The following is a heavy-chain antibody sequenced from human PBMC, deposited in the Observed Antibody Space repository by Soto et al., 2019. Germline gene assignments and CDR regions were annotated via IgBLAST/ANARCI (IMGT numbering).Heavy chain of an antibody. D-gene: IGHD6-13*01. V-gene: IGHV1-8*02. CDR2: MNPNSGNT. Sequence: GASVKVSCKASGYTFTSYGINWVRQATGQGLEWMGWMNPNSGNTGYAQKFQGRVTMTRNTSISTAYMKLSSVTAADTAVYYCARDHTQLAAAGSSGTYYYYYGMDVWGQGTTVTVSS. CDR3: ARDHTQLAAAGSSGTYYYYYGMDV. J-gene: IGHJ6*02. CDR1: GYTFTSYG.